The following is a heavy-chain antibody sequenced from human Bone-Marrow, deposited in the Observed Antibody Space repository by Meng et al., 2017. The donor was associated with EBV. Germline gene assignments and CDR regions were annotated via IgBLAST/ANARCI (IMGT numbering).Heavy chain of an antibody. Sequence: HLVELGGGLFKPGGALTSFWSSSGFTFSDFLMSWIREAPGKGVEWVSYISSSGSSIYDVDSVKGRFTISRDNAKNSLYLQMDRLRAEDTALYYCARGQGPVEGCFDYWGQGTLVTVSS. CDR2: ISSSGSSI. CDR3: ARGQGPVEGCFDY. CDR1: GFTFSDFL. V-gene: IGHV3-11*01. J-gene: IGHJ4*02. D-gene: IGHD6-19*01.